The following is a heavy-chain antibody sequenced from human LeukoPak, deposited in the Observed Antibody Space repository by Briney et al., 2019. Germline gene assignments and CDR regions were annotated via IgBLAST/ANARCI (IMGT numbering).Heavy chain of an antibody. Sequence: GGSLRLSCAASGFTLSSYAMSWARQAPGKGLEWVSAISASGDSTYYADSVKGRFTIFRDLSRNTLYVQMNSLRAEDTAVYYCARYIRSPLYYFNYWGRGTLVTVSS. CDR2: ISASGDST. V-gene: IGHV3-23*01. J-gene: IGHJ4*02. CDR3: ARYIRSPLYYFNY. CDR1: GFTLSSYA. D-gene: IGHD1-14*01.